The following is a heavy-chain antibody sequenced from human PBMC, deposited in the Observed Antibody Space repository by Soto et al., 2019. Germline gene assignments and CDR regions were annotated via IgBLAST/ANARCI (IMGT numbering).Heavy chain of an antibody. CDR1: GFIFSNAW. V-gene: IGHV3-15*01. Sequence: GGSLRLSCAASGFIFSNAWMSWVRQAPGKGLEWVGRIKSKTNGGTTDYAAPVRGRFSISRDDSKNTLYLQMNSLKPEDAAVYYCTTDDPINRYWGQGTLVTVSS. CDR2: IKSKTNGGTT. CDR3: TTDDPINRY. J-gene: IGHJ4*02.